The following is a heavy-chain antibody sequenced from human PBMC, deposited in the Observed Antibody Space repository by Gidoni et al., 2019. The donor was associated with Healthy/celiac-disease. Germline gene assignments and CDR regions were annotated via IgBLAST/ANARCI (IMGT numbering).Heavy chain of an antibody. J-gene: IGHJ5*02. CDR2: IYYSGST. Sequence: QVQLQESGPGLVKHSETLSLTCTVSCGSISSYYWSWIRQPPGKGLEWVGYIYYSGSTNYNPSLKSRVTISVDTSKNQFSLKLSSVTAADTAVYYCARQQVGRFDPWGQGTLVTVSS. CDR3: ARQQVGRFDP. D-gene: IGHD1-26*01. CDR1: CGSISSYY. V-gene: IGHV4-59*08.